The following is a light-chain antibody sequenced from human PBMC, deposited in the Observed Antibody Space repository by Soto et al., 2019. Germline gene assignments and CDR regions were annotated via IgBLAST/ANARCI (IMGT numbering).Light chain of an antibody. Sequence: EIVMTQSPATLSVSPGERATLSCRASQSVSSNLAWYQQKPGQAPRLLIYGASTRATGIPARVSGSGSGTEFTRTISSRQAEDCAVYYCQQYNNWPPYTFGQGTKLESK. CDR3: QQYNNWPPYT. CDR1: QSVSSN. J-gene: IGKJ2*01. V-gene: IGKV3-15*01. CDR2: GAS.